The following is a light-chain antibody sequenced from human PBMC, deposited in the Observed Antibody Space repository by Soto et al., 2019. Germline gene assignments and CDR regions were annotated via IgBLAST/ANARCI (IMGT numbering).Light chain of an antibody. CDR2: GAS. J-gene: IGKJ2*01. Sequence: EIVMTQSPATLSVSPGERATLSCRASQSVSSNLAWYQQKPGQTPRLLIYGASTRATGIPARFSGSGSGTEFTLTISSLQAEDLEVYYCQQYNNWPPYTFGQGTKLEIK. CDR1: QSVSSN. CDR3: QQYNNWPPYT. V-gene: IGKV3-15*01.